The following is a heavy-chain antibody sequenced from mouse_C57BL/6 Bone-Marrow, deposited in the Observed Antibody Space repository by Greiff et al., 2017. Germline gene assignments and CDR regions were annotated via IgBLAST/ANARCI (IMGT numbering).Heavy chain of an antibody. CDR2: IYPRSGNT. V-gene: IGHV1-81*01. Sequence: VQLQQSGAELARPGASVKLSCKASGYTFTSYGISWVKQRTGQGLEWIGEIYPRSGNTYSNEKFKGKATLTADKSSRTAYMELRSLTSEDSAVYFCARGYYYGSSLTMDYWGQGTSVTVSS. D-gene: IGHD1-1*01. CDR1: GYTFTSYG. CDR3: ARGYYYGSSLTMDY. J-gene: IGHJ4*01.